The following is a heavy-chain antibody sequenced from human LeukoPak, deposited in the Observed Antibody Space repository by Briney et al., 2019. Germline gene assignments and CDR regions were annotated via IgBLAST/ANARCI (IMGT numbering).Heavy chain of an antibody. CDR3: VRDHLLDWYYYYMDV. CDR1: GFSFDDYG. Sequence: GGSLRLSCAASGFSFDDYGMSWVRQAPGKGLEWVSGINWNGDSTGYADSVKGRFTISRDNAKNSLYLQMNSLRAEDTALYYCVRDHLLDWYYYYMDVWGKGTTVTVSS. V-gene: IGHV3-20*04. CDR2: INWNGDST. D-gene: IGHD3/OR15-3a*01. J-gene: IGHJ6*03.